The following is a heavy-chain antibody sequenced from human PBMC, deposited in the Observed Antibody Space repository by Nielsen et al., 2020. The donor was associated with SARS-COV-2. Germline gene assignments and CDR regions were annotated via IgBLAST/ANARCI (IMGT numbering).Heavy chain of an antibody. V-gene: IGHV4-31*03. CDR3: ARGIRPRNVFDI. CDR2: IYHTGST. CDR1: GGSIRTASYY. D-gene: IGHD1-14*01. Sequence: SETLSLTCTVSGGSIRTASYYWSWIRQHPEWGLEWVGYIYHTGSTYYNAALESGVSISADMSKNQFSLELTSLTAADTAVYYCARGIRPRNVFDIWGQGTMVTVSS. J-gene: IGHJ3*02.